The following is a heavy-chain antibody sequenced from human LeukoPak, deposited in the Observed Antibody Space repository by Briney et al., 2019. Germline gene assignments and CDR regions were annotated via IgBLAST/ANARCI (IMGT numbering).Heavy chain of an antibody. CDR2: IYCSGST. CDR1: GGSISSYY. D-gene: IGHD6-13*01. Sequence: SETLSLTCTVSGGSISSYYWSWIRQPPGKGLEWIGYIYCSGSTNYNPSLKSRVTISVDTSKNQFSLKLSSVTAADTAVYYCARGRVGSSFGYWGQGTLVTVSS. CDR3: ARGRVGSSFGY. V-gene: IGHV4-59*01. J-gene: IGHJ4*02.